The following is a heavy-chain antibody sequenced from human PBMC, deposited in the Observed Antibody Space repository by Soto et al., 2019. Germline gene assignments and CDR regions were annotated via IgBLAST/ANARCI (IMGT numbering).Heavy chain of an antibody. Sequence: PGESLKISCKGSGYSFTSYWISWVRQMPGKGLEWMGRIDPSDSYTNYSPSFQGHVTISADKSISTAYLQWSSLKASDTAMYYCARQMYYYGSGNWFDPWGQGTLVTVSS. J-gene: IGHJ5*02. D-gene: IGHD3-10*01. CDR1: GYSFTSYW. CDR2: IDPSDSYT. CDR3: ARQMYYYGSGNWFDP. V-gene: IGHV5-10-1*01.